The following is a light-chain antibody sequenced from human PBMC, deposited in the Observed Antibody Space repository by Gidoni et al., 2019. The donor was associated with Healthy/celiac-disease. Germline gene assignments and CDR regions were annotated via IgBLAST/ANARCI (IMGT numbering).Light chain of an antibody. Sequence: DIQMTQSPSSLSASVGDRVTITCRASQSISRYFNWYQQKPGKAPKLLIYASSSLQSVVPSRFIGTGFGTDFTLTISSLQPEDFATYYCQQSYSTPGTFGQGTKLEIK. CDR3: QQSYSTPGT. CDR1: QSISRY. J-gene: IGKJ2*01. CDR2: ASS. V-gene: IGKV1-39*01.